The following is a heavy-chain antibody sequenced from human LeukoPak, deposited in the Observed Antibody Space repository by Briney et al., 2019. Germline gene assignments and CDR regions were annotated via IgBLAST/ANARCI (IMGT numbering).Heavy chain of an antibody. CDR2: MNPNSGNT. CDR3: ARDRHTTVTTISY. J-gene: IGHJ4*02. D-gene: IGHD4-17*01. V-gene: IGHV1-8*03. CDR1: GYTFTSYD. Sequence: ASVKVSCKASGYTFTSYDINWVRQATGQGLEWMGWMNPNSGNTGYAQKFQGRVTITRNTSISTAYMELSSLRAEDTAVYYCARDRHTTVTTISYWGQGTLVTVSS.